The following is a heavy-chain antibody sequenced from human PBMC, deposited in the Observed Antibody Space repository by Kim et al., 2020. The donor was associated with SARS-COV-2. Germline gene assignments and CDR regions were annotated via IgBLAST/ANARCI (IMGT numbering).Heavy chain of an antibody. CDR1: GFIVSSNY. CDR3: ARDGLGRAFDI. V-gene: IGHV3-53*04. CDR2: IYSGGST. J-gene: IGHJ3*02. Sequence: GGSLRRSCSASGFIVSSNYMSWVRQAPGKGLEWVSVIYSGGSTYYADSVKGRFTISRHNSKNTLYLQMNSLRAEDTAVYYCARDGLGRAFDIWGQGTMVTVSS. D-gene: IGHD3-10*01.